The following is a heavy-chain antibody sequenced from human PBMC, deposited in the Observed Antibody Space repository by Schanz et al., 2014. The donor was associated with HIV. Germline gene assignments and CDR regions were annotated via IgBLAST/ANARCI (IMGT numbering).Heavy chain of an antibody. CDR3: ARGRPHCSGGPCYWGNWFDP. V-gene: IGHV4-34*01. J-gene: IGHJ5*02. D-gene: IGHD2-8*02. CDR2: INHNGDT. Sequence: QVQLQQWGAGLLKPSETLSLTCAVYGSFGCTWWNWIRQTPGKGLEYIGDINHNGDTRYNPSLKSRVPISLDSPKRQFSLMWKSVTAADTAVYYCARGRPHCSGGPCYWGNWFDPWGQGTQVIVSS. CDR1: GSFGCTW.